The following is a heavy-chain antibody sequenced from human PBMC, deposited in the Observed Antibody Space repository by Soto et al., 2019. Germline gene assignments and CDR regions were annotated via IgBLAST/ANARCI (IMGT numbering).Heavy chain of an antibody. J-gene: IGHJ4*02. CDR2: FDPEDGET. V-gene: IGHV1-24*01. CDR3: ATRVSYYYDTSGNYYGH. Sequence: GASVKVSCKVSGYTFSDLSMHWVRQAPGKGLEWMGSFDPEDGETIYAQNFQGRVTMTDDISTDTAYMELSSLTSEDTAVYYCATRVSYYYDTSGNYYGHWGQGTLVTVSS. D-gene: IGHD3-22*01. CDR1: GYTFSDLS.